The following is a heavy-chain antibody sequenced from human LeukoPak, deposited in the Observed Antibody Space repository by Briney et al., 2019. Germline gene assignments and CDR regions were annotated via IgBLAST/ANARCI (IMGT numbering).Heavy chain of an antibody. V-gene: IGHV3-30*18. CDR3: AKDRGGYSYGLYDY. CDR2: ISYDGSNK. CDR1: GFTFSSYG. Sequence: GGSLRLSCAASGFTFSSYGMHWVRQALGKGLEWVAVISYDGSNKYYADSVKGRFTISRDNSKNTLYLQMNSLRAEDTAVYYCAKDRGGYSYGLYDYWGQGTLVTVSS. D-gene: IGHD5-18*01. J-gene: IGHJ4*02.